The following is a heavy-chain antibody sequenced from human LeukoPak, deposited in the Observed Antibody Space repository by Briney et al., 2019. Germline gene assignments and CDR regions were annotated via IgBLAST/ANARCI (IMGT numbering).Heavy chain of an antibody. J-gene: IGHJ3*02. CDR1: GGSISSYY. CDR3: ARGSGIVVVPELSDAFDI. CDR2: IYYSGST. V-gene: IGHV4-59*01. Sequence: PSETLSLTCTVSGGSISSYYWSWIRQPPGKGLEWIGYIYYSGSTNYNPSLKSRVTISVDTSTNQFSLKLSSVTAADRAVYYCARGSGIVVVPELSDAFDIWGQGTMVTVSS. D-gene: IGHD2-2*01.